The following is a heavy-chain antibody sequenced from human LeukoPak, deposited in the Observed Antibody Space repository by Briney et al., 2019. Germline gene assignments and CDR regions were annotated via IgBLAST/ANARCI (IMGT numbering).Heavy chain of an antibody. V-gene: IGHV4-4*02. J-gene: IGHJ4*02. CDR1: GASISSSIW. CDR2: IYHSWST. Sequence: SETLSLTCAVSGASISSSIWWTWVRQPPGKGLEWIGEIYHSWSTNYNPSLKSRVTISGDNSKNQFSLQLSSVTAADTAVYYCARPIAGSSVWRSFDYWGQGTLVTVSS. CDR3: ARPIAGSSVWRSFDY. D-gene: IGHD6-19*01.